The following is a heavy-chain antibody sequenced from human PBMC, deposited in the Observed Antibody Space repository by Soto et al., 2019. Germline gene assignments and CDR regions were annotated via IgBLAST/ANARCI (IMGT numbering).Heavy chain of an antibody. CDR1: GFTFSSYW. V-gene: IGHV3-74*01. Sequence: LRLSCAASGFTFSSYWMHWVRQAPGKGLVWVSRINSDGSSTRYADSVKGRFAISRDNAKNTLYLQMNSLRAEDTAVYCCARGVIGYCSGGSCSVPAGYYGMDVWGQGTTVTVSS. CDR3: ARGVIGYCSGGSCSVPAGYYGMDV. J-gene: IGHJ6*02. D-gene: IGHD2-15*01. CDR2: INSDGSST.